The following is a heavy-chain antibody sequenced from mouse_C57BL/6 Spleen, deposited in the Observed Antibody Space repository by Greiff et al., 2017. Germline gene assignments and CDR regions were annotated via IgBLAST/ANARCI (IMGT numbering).Heavy chain of an antibody. CDR2: IDPEDGDT. D-gene: IGHD2-4*01. J-gene: IGHJ3*01. Sequence: DVKLQESGAELVRPGASVKLSCTASGFNIKDYYMHWVKQRPEQGLEWIGRIDPEDGDTEYAPKFQGKATMTADTSSNTAYLQLSSLTSEDTAVYYCTGYYDSAWFAYWGQGTLVTVSA. V-gene: IGHV14-1*01. CDR3: TGYYDSAWFAY. CDR1: GFNIKDYY.